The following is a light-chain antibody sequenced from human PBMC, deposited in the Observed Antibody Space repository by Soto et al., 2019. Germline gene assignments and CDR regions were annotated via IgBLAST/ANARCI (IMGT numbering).Light chain of an antibody. CDR3: QQYDVSPIT. Sequence: EIVLTQSPVTLSLSPGERATLSCRSSQSVRSERLAWYQHKRGQAPRLVIFDASSRATGIPERFSGSGSGTDFTLTITRLEPEDFAVYFCQQYDVSPITFGLGTRLEIK. J-gene: IGKJ5*01. V-gene: IGKV3-20*01. CDR1: QSVRSER. CDR2: DAS.